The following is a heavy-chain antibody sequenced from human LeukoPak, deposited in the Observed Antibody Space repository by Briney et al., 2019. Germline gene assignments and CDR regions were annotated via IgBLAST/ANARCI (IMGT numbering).Heavy chain of an antibody. CDR2: IIPIFGTA. CDR3: ARVSGSRSPFDY. J-gene: IGHJ4*02. Sequence: ASVKVSCKASGGIFSSYAISWVRQAPGQGLEWMGGIIPIFGTANYAQKFQGRVTITADESTSTAYMELSSLGSEDTSVYYCARVSGSRSPFDYWGQGTLVTVSS. V-gene: IGHV1-69*13. D-gene: IGHD2-15*01. CDR1: GGIFSSYA.